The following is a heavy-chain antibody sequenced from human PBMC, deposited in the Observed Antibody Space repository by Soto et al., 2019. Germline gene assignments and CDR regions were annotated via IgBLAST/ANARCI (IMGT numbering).Heavy chain of an antibody. CDR1: GGSISNGGYY. J-gene: IGHJ4*02. CDR3: AAINTGVAATSFDY. Sequence: QVQLQESGPGLVKPSQTLSLTCTVSGGSISNGGYYWSWIRQHPGKGLECVGYIFYSGSTYYNPSLKSRLTISVDKSKNQFSLKLSSVTAADTAVYYCAAINTGVAATSFDYWGQGTLVTVSS. D-gene: IGHD2-15*01. V-gene: IGHV4-31*03. CDR2: IFYSGST.